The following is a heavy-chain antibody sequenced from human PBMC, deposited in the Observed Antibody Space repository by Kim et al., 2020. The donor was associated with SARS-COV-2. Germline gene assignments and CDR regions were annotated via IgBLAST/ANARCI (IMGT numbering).Heavy chain of an antibody. J-gene: IGHJ4*02. D-gene: IGHD5-18*01. Sequence: PSFQGQVTISADKSISTAYLQWSSLKASDTAMYYCARLRGDTAMVSHFDYWGQGTLVTVSS. V-gene: IGHV5-51*01. CDR3: ARLRGDTAMVSHFDY.